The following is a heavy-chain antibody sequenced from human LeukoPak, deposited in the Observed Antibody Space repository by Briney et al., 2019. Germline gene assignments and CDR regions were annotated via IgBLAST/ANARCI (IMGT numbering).Heavy chain of an antibody. CDR3: ARTRYRSSTSCHGIYYYMDV. CDR1: GGTFSSYA. D-gene: IGHD2-2*01. Sequence: ASVKVSCKASGGTFSSYAISWVRQAPGQGLEWMGGIIPIFGTANYAQKFQGRVTITTDESTSTAYMELSSLRSEDTAVYYCARTRYRSSTSCHGIYYYMDVWGKGTTVTVSS. CDR2: IIPIFGTA. V-gene: IGHV1-69*05. J-gene: IGHJ6*03.